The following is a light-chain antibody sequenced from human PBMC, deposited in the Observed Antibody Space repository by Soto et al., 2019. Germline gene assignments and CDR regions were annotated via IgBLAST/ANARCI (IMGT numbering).Light chain of an antibody. CDR1: QSVTNN. J-gene: IGKJ5*01. CDR2: GAS. V-gene: IGKV3-11*01. Sequence: ETVMTQSPATLSVSPGERATLSCRASQSVTNNLAWYQQKPGQAPRLLIYGASSRATGIPDRFSGGGSGTDFTLTISSLEPEDFAVYYCQQRSNWITFGQGTRLEI. CDR3: QQRSNWIT.